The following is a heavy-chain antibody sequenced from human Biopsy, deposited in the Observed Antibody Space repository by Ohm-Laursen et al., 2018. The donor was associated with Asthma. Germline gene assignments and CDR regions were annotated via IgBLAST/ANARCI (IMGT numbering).Heavy chain of an antibody. V-gene: IGHV1-69*13. Sequence: ASVKVSCRSSGGTLNNYAINWVRQAPGQGLEWMGGISPIFGSIKYAQKFQDRVTISADVFRNTVHLELSSLRSEDTAVLYCAKARCYYFYCDMEVWGQGTTVTVSS. D-gene: IGHD3-3*01. CDR1: GGTLNNYA. CDR3: AKARCYYFYCDMEV. J-gene: IGHJ6*02. CDR2: ISPIFGSI.